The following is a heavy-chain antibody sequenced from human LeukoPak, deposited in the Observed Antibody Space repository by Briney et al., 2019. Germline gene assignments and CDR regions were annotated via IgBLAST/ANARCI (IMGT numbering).Heavy chain of an antibody. Sequence: GESLEISCKGSGYSFTSYWIGWVRQMPGKGLEWMGIIYPGDSDTRYSPSFQGQVTISADKSIGTAYLQWSSLKASDTAIYYCARRRVGSGSYYNVGGYYFDNWGQGTLVTVSS. V-gene: IGHV5-51*01. CDR3: ARRRVGSGSYYNVGGYYFDN. J-gene: IGHJ4*02. CDR2: IYPGDSDT. D-gene: IGHD3-10*01. CDR1: GYSFTSYW.